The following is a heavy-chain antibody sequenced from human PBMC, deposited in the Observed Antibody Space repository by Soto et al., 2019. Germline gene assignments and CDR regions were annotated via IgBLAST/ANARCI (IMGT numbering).Heavy chain of an antibody. Sequence: EVQLVESGGDSVQPGGSLRLSCAASGFTFSSYWMHWVRHTPGKGLEWVSRISGDGTTIYYADSVTGRFTVSRDNAKNTLSLRMSGLGAEDTAVYYCAREYYGLLTGYYNDHWGQGTLVSVSS. D-gene: IGHD3-9*01. CDR1: GFTFSSYW. J-gene: IGHJ4*02. CDR2: ISGDGTTI. CDR3: AREYYGLLTGYYNDH. V-gene: IGHV3-74*01.